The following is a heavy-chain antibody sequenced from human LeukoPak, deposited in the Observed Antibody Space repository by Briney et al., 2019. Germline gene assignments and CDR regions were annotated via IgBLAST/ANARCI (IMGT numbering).Heavy chain of an antibody. V-gene: IGHV1-69*04. D-gene: IGHD2-15*01. CDR3: ARDFCSGGSCYRWFDP. Sequence: GASAKVSCKASGCTFSSYAISWVRQAPGQGLEWMGRIIPILGIANYAQKFQGRVTITADKSTSTAYMELSSLRSEDTAVYYCARDFCSGGSCYRWFDPWGQGTLVTVSS. CDR1: GCTFSSYA. J-gene: IGHJ5*02. CDR2: IIPILGIA.